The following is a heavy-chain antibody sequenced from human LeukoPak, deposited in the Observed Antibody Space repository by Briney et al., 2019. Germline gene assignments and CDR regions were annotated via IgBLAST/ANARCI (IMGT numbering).Heavy chain of an antibody. V-gene: IGHV3-33*01. J-gene: IGHJ4*02. D-gene: IGHD6-13*01. CDR3: ARTKQQLSPFDY. Sequence: GGSLRLSCAASGFTFSSYGMHLVRQAPGKGLEWVAVIWYDGSNKYYADSVKGRFTMSRDNSKNTLYLQMNSLRAEDTAVYYCARTKQQLSPFDYWGQGTLVTVSS. CDR1: GFTFSSYG. CDR2: IWYDGSNK.